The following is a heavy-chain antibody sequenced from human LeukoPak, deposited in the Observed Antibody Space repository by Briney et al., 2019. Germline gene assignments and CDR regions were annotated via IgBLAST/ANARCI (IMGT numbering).Heavy chain of an antibody. J-gene: IGHJ5*02. CDR3: ARDMSLLWFGGTHGFDP. Sequence: ASVKVSCKASGYTFTGYYMHWVRQAPGQGLEWMGWINPNSGGTNYAQKFQGRVTMTRDTSISTAYMELSRPRSDDTAVYYCARDMSLLWFGGTHGFDPWGQGTLVTVSS. CDR2: INPNSGGT. V-gene: IGHV1-2*02. D-gene: IGHD3-10*01. CDR1: GYTFTGYY.